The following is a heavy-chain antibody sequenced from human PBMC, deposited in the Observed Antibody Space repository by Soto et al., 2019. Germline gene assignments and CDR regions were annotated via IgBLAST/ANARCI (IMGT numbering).Heavy chain of an antibody. J-gene: IGHJ4*02. Sequence: ETLSLTCTVSGGSISSYYWSWIRQPPGKGLEWIGYIYYSGSTNYNPSLKSRVTISVDTSKNQFSLKLSSVTAADTAVYYRARGYRSLDYWGQGTLVTVSS. CDR1: GGSISSYY. CDR2: IYYSGST. D-gene: IGHD4-4*01. CDR3: ARGYRSLDY. V-gene: IGHV4-59*01.